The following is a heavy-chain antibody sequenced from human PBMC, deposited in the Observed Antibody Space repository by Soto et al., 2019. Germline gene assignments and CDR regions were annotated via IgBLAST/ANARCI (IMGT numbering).Heavy chain of an antibody. CDR1: GFTFSSYS. CDR3: ARDVSYYYDSSGYFDY. D-gene: IGHD3-22*01. CDR2: ISSSSSYI. Sequence: GGSLRLSCAASGFTFSSYSINWVRQAPGKGLEWVSSISSSSSYIYYADSVKGRFTISRDNAKNSLYLQMNSLRAEDTAVYYCARDVSYYYDSSGYFDYWGQGTLVTVSS. J-gene: IGHJ4*02. V-gene: IGHV3-21*01.